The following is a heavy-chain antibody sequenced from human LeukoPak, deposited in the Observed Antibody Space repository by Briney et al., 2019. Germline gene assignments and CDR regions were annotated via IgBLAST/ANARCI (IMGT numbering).Heavy chain of an antibody. CDR3: AREESSSSWYGYFQH. J-gene: IGHJ1*01. Sequence: QPGGSLRLSCAASGFTFSSYWMSWVRQAPGKGLEWVANIKQDGSEKYYVDSVKGRFTISRDNAKNSLYLQMNSLRAEDTAVYYCAREESSSSWYGYFQHWGQGTLVTVSS. D-gene: IGHD6-13*01. CDR2: IKQDGSEK. CDR1: GFTFSSYW. V-gene: IGHV3-7*01.